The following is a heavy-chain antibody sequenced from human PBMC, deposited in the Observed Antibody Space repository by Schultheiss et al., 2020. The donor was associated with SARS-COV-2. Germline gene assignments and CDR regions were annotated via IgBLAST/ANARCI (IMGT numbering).Heavy chain of an antibody. CDR2: ISSNGGST. D-gene: IGHD6-19*01. CDR1: GFTFSSYA. J-gene: IGHJ4*02. Sequence: GESLKISCAASGFTFSSYAMHWVRQAPGKGLEYVSAISSNGGSTYYADSVKGRFTISRDNSKNTLYLQMGSLRAEDMAVYYCARGPRSGWVDLLDYWGQGTLVTVAS. V-gene: IGHV3-64*02. CDR3: ARGPRSGWVDLLDY.